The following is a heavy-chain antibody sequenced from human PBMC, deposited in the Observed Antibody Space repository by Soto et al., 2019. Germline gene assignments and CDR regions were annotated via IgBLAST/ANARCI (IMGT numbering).Heavy chain of an antibody. J-gene: IGHJ4*02. CDR2: ILGGGDTT. Sequence: GGSLRLSCAASGFTFSNYAMSWVRQAPGKGLEWVSLILGGGDTTRYADSVKGRFTISRDNSKNTLYLEMNSLRAEDTAVYYCAKTRDSDWCLYDSWGQGTLVTVSS. CDR1: GFTFSNYA. CDR3: AKTRDSDWCLYDS. D-gene: IGHD3-9*01. V-gene: IGHV3-23*01.